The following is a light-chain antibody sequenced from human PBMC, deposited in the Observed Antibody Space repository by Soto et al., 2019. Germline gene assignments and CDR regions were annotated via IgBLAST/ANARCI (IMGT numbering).Light chain of an antibody. CDR2: GTS. V-gene: IGKV3-20*01. CDR3: QQFSTSPNTYT. J-gene: IGKJ2*01. CDR1: QSVSSSY. Sequence: EIVLTQSPGTLSLSPGERATLSCRASQSVSSSYLAWYQQKPGQAPRLLIYGTSNRATGIPDRFSGSGSGTDFTLTISRLEPEDFAVYYCQQFSTSPNTYTFGQGTNLEIK.